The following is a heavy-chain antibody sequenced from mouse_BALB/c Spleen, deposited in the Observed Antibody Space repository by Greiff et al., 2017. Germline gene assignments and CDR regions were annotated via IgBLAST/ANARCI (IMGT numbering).Heavy chain of an antibody. CDR3: ARDYYGSSPDYFDY. Sequence: EVKLVESGGGLVQPGGSRKLSCAASGFTFSSFGMHWVRQAPEKGLEWVAYISSGSSTIYYADTVKGRFTISRDNPKNTLFLQMTSLRSEDTAMYYCARDYYGSSPDYFDYWGQGTTLTVSS. J-gene: IGHJ2*01. V-gene: IGHV5-17*02. CDR1: GFTFSSFG. CDR2: ISSGSSTI. D-gene: IGHD1-1*01.